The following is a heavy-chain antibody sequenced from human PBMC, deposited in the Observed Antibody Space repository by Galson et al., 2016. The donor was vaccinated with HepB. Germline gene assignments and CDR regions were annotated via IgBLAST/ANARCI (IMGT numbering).Heavy chain of an antibody. CDR3: ARVLSAATILPEEDNRFDP. D-gene: IGHD6-25*01. V-gene: IGHV4-39*01. CDR1: TGSISTTSYS. J-gene: IGHJ5*02. Sequence: SETLSLTCAVSTGSISTTSYSWAWIRQPPGKGLEWIGTIYHSGNTDYNSYLQSRITLSVDTSKNQFFLNLRSVTAADTAVFYCARVLSAATILPEEDNRFDPWGQGILVTVSS. CDR2: IYHSGNT.